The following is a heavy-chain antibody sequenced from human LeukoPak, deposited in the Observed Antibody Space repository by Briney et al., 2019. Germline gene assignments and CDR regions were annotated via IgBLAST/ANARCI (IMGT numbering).Heavy chain of an antibody. CDR2: IDPNGGT. CDR1: GGSFSGYH. J-gene: IGHJ4*02. D-gene: IGHD4-23*01. CDR3: GRGQQVRWPPPIY. Sequence: SETLSLTCAVSGGSFSGYHWTWIRQPPGKGLEWIGEIDPNGGTHYKPSLQSRVTMSLDTSKNHFSRKLSSVTAADTAVYYCGRGQQVRWPPPIYWGQGTLVTVSS. V-gene: IGHV4-34*01.